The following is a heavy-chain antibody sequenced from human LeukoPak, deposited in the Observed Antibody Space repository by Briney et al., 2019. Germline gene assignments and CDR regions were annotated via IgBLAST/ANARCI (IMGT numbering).Heavy chain of an antibody. D-gene: IGHD2-15*01. CDR3: ARVVVAATSLYFDY. CDR2: INHSGST. J-gene: IGHJ4*02. Sequence: SETLSLTCAVSGGSLSSGGFSWSWIRQPPGKGLEWLGYINHSGSTYYNPSLKSRVTISVDRSKNQFSLKLSSVTAADTAVYYCARVVVAATSLYFDYWGQGTLVTVSS. V-gene: IGHV4-30-2*01. CDR1: GGSLSSGGFS.